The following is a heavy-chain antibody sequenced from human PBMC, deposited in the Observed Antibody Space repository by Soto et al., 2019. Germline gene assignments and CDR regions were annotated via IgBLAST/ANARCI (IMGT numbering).Heavy chain of an antibody. CDR1: GFTFSDYY. Sequence: PRLSCAASGFTFSDYYMSWIRQAPGKGLEWVSYISSSGSTIYYADSVKGRFTISRDNAKNSLYLQMNSLRAEDTAVYYCAGSTITGGYFDYWGQGTLVTVSS. CDR3: AGSTITGGYFDY. J-gene: IGHJ4*02. D-gene: IGHD3-9*01. V-gene: IGHV3-11*01. CDR2: ISSSGSTI.